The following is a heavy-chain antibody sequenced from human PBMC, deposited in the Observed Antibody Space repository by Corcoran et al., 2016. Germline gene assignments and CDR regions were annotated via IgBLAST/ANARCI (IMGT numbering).Heavy chain of an antibody. J-gene: IGHJ4*02. CDR3: ARDHYGSGSYGY. CDR2: INPSGGST. Sequence: QVQLVQSGAEVKKPGASVKVSCKASGYTFTRYYMHWVRMAPGQGLDWMGIINPSGGSTSYAQKFQGRFTMTRDTSTSTVYMEMSSLRSEDTAVYYGARDHYGSGSYGYWGQLTLVTVSS. D-gene: IGHD3-10*01. CDR1: GYTFTRYY. V-gene: IGHV1-46*01.